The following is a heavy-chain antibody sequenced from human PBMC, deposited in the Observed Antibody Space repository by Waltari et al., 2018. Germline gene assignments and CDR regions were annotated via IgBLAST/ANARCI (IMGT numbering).Heavy chain of an antibody. J-gene: IGHJ6*03. D-gene: IGHD3-3*01. CDR1: GFTFSSYS. V-gene: IGHV3-21*01. CDR3: ARPLNLYDFWSGYYYYYYMDV. Sequence: EVQLVESGGGLVKPGGSLRLSCAASGFTFSSYSMNWVRQAPGKGLEWVSSISSSSSYIYYADSVKGRFTISRDNAKNSLYLQMNSLRAEDTAVYYCARPLNLYDFWSGYYYYYYMDVWGKGTTVTISS. CDR2: ISSSSSYI.